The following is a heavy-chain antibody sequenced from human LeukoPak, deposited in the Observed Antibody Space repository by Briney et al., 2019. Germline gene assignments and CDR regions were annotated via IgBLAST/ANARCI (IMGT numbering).Heavy chain of an antibody. D-gene: IGHD3-10*01. Sequence: PGGSLRLSCAASGFIFSNYAMHWVRQAPGKGLEWVSLISGGSGNIYYVDSVKGRFTISRDNSKNTLYVQMTSLRAEDTAIYYCAKGSDYYGSVTSKKTDWGQGTLVTVSS. J-gene: IGHJ4*02. CDR1: GFIFSNYA. CDR2: ISGGSGNI. CDR3: AKGSDYYGSVTSKKTD. V-gene: IGHV3-23*01.